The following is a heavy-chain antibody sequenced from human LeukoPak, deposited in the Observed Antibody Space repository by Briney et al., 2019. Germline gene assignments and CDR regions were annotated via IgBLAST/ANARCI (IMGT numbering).Heavy chain of an antibody. CDR3: AGVHRQQLVPSGFLDP. CDR2: ISNSSSYI. V-gene: IGHV3-21*01. J-gene: IGHJ5*02. CDR1: GFTFHRYS. D-gene: IGHD6-13*01. Sequence: GSLRLSCAASGFTFHRYSMNWVRQAPGNGLERGSSISNSSSYIYYADSIKGRFTISRENAKKSLYLQMNSLRAEDTAVYYCAGVHRQQLVPSGFLDPWGQGTLVTVSS.